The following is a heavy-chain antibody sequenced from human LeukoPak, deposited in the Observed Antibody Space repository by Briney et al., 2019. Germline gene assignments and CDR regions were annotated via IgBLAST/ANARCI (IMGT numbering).Heavy chain of an antibody. Sequence: GGSLRLSCAASGFTFSSYGMHWARQAPGKGLEGVAVIWDDGSSKYYGDSVKGRFTISRDNSKNTLYPKMNSLRAEDTAVYYCAKPTRGSGSFLIDFWGQGTLVTVSS. D-gene: IGHD1-26*01. CDR3: AKPTRGSGSFLIDF. V-gene: IGHV3-33*06. CDR1: GFTFSSYG. J-gene: IGHJ4*02. CDR2: IWDDGSSK.